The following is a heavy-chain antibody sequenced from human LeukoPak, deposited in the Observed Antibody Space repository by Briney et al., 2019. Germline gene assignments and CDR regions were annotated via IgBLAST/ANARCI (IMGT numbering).Heavy chain of an antibody. J-gene: IGHJ4*02. CDR1: GFTFNSYN. CDR2: ISSDSSTI. Sequence: PGRSLRLSCAASGFTFNSYNMNWVRQAPGKGLEWVSYISSDSSTIFYADSVKGRSTISRDNVKNSLFLQLNSLRDEDTAVYYCARDEDAFGGQGTLVTVSS. CDR3: ARDEDAF. V-gene: IGHV3-48*02.